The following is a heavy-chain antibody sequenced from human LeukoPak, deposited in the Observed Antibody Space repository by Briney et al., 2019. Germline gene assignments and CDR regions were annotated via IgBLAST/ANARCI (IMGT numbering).Heavy chain of an antibody. V-gene: IGHV1-3*01. CDR2: INAGNGNT. D-gene: IGHD1-26*01. Sequence: ASVKVSCKASGYTFTSYAMHWVRQAPGQRLEWMGWINAGNGNTNYAQKLQGRVTMTTDTSTSTAYMELRSLRSDDTAVYYCARDRGELHLDYWGQGTLVTVSS. J-gene: IGHJ4*02. CDR1: GYTFTSYA. CDR3: ARDRGELHLDY.